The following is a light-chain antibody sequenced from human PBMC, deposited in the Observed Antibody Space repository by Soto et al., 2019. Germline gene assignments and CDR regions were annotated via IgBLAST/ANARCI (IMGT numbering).Light chain of an antibody. CDR1: QSVGRY. Sequence: EIVMTQSPATLSVSPGERATLSCRASQSVGRYLGWYQQKPGQAPRLLIYDTSYRATDIPPRFSGSGSGTDFTLTISSLEPEDFAVYFCQQRFNWPRTFGQGTKVDIK. V-gene: IGKV3-11*01. CDR2: DTS. CDR3: QQRFNWPRT. J-gene: IGKJ1*01.